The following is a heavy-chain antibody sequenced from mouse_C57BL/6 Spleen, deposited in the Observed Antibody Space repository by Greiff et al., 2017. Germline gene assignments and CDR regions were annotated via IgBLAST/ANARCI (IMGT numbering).Heavy chain of an antibody. D-gene: IGHD5-5*01. CDR3: ARIIYLYAMDY. Sequence: EVQLVESGGGLVKPGGSLKLSCAASGFTFSDYGMHWVRQAPEKGLEWVAYISSGSSTIYYADTVKGRFTISRDNAKNTLFLQMTSLRSEDTAMXYCARIIYLYAMDYWGQGTSVTVSS. CDR1: GFTFSDYG. V-gene: IGHV5-17*01. CDR2: ISSGSSTI. J-gene: IGHJ4*01.